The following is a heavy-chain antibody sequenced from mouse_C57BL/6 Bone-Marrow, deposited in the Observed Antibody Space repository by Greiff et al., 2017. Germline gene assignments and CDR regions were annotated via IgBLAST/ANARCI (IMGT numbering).Heavy chain of an antibody. CDR3: ARRVATDGYAMDY. CDR2: ISDGGSYT. J-gene: IGHJ4*01. D-gene: IGHD1-1*01. Sequence: DVKLVESGGGLVKPGGSLKLSCAASGFTFSSYAMSWVRQTPEKRLEWVATISDGGSYTYYPDNVKGRFTISRDNAKNNLYLQMSHLKSEDTAMYYCARRVATDGYAMDYWGQGTSVTVSS. V-gene: IGHV5-4*03. CDR1: GFTFSSYA.